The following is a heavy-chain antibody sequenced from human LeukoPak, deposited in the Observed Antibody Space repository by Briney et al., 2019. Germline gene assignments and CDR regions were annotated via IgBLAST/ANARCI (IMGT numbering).Heavy chain of an antibody. D-gene: IGHD5-18*01. Sequence: SETLSLTCTVSGGSTSSYYWSWIRQPPGKGLEWIGYIYYSGSTNYNPSLKSRVTISVDTSKNQFSLKLSSVTAADTAVYYCARDRGYGYDNWFDPWGQGTLVTVSS. CDR2: IYYSGST. J-gene: IGHJ5*02. V-gene: IGHV4-59*01. CDR3: ARDRGYGYDNWFDP. CDR1: GGSTSSYY.